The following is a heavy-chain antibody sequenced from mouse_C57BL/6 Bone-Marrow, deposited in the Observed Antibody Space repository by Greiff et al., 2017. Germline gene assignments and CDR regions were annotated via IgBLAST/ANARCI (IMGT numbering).Heavy chain of an antibody. CDR2: IYPRSGNT. CDR1: GYTFTSYG. CDR3: ARGSYGNLFDY. V-gene: IGHV1-81*01. J-gene: IGHJ2*01. D-gene: IGHD2-1*01. Sequence: QVQLQQSGAELARPGASVKLSCKASGYTFTSYGISWVKQRTGQGLEWIGEIYPRSGNTYYNEKFKGKATLTADKSSSTAYMELRSLTSEDSAVYFCARGSYGNLFDYWGQGTTLTVSS.